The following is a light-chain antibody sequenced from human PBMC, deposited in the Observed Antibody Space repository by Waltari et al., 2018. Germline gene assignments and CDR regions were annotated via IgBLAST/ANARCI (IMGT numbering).Light chain of an antibody. CDR1: QGIRSD. V-gene: IGKV1-17*01. CDR2: AAS. J-gene: IGKJ3*01. Sequence: DIQMTQSPSSLSASVGDRVTITCRASQGIRSDLGWYQQKPGKAPKRLIFAASSLLSGVPSRFSGSGSGTEFTLTISSLQPEDFATYYCLQHNTYPCTFGPGTKVDIK. CDR3: LQHNTYPCT.